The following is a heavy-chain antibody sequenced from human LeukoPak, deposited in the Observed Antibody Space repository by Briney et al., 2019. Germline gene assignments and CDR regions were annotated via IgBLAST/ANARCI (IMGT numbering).Heavy chain of an antibody. D-gene: IGHD1-26*01. CDR3: ARRGSGTYFPFDY. Sequence: GESLKISCKASGYSLTSYWIGWVRQMPGKGLEWMGIIYPGDSDTRYSPSFQGQVTMSVDKSINTAYLQWSSLKPSDSAVYYCARRGSGTYFPFDYWGQGTLVIVSS. CDR2: IYPGDSDT. J-gene: IGHJ4*02. CDR1: GYSLTSYW. V-gene: IGHV5-51*01.